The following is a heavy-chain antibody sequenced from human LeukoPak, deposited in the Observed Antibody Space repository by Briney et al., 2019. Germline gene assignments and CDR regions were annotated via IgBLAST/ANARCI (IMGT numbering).Heavy chain of an antibody. V-gene: IGHV4-59*01. D-gene: IGHD2-21*01. CDR1: GGSLSGYY. J-gene: IGHJ4*02. CDR2: TSDSGGHT. CDR3: ARWHSHGRYFDY. Sequence: SETLSLTCTVSGGSLSGYYWNWLRQPPGQGLEWIGYTSDSGGHTDYKPSLKSRVAISVDTSKNQFSLKRTCAAAADTAAHCCARWHSHGRYFDYWGEGALVTVSS.